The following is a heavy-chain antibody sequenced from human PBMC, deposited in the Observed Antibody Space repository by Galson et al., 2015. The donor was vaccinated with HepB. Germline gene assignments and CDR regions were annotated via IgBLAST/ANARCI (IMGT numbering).Heavy chain of an antibody. CDR1: RYSFTNSW. Sequence: QSGAEVKKPGESLKISCEGSRYSFTNSWIGWVRQMPGKGLEWMGIIYPGDSETRYSPSFQGQVTISADKSISTAYLQWSSLKASDTAMYYCARLRTPLPSLGRDWYFDLWGRGTLVTVSS. CDR3: ARLRTPLPSLGRDWYFDL. D-gene: IGHD1-26*01. J-gene: IGHJ2*01. CDR2: IYPGDSET. V-gene: IGHV5-51*01.